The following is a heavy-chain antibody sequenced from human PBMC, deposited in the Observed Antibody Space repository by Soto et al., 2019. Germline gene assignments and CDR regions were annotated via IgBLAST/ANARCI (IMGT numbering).Heavy chain of an antibody. D-gene: IGHD3-10*01. Sequence: QVQLVESGGGLVKPGGSLRLSCAASGFTFSDYYMSWIRQAPGKGLEWVSYISSSSSYTNYADSVKGRFTISRDNAKNLLFLQMNSLRAEDTAVYYCARDRWHGQINMVRGATLGPDYWGQGTLVTVSS. CDR3: ARDRWHGQINMVRGATLGPDY. CDR2: ISSSSSYT. CDR1: GFTFSDYY. J-gene: IGHJ4*02. V-gene: IGHV3-11*06.